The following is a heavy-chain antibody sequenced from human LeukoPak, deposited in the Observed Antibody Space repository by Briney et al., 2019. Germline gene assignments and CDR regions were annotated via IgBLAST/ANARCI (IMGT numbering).Heavy chain of an antibody. CDR1: GGSISSDNW. V-gene: IGHV4-4*02. CDR2: IYHTGRS. D-gene: IGHD2-8*01. J-gene: IGHJ4*02. Sequence: PSETLSLTCDVSGGSISSDNWRIWVRQPPGKGLEWIGEIYHTGRSNYNPSLKSRVSMSVDKSKNQFSLTLSSVTAADTALYYCVRGVYGSDSYWGQGSLVTVSS. CDR3: VRGVYGSDSY.